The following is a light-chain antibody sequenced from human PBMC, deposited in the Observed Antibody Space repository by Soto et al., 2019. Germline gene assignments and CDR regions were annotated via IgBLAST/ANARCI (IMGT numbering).Light chain of an antibody. CDR1: QGITNY. CDR2: AAS. J-gene: IGKJ5*01. V-gene: IGKV1-27*01. CDR3: QNYKSALRIT. Sequence: DIQMTQSPSSLSASVGDRVTITCRASQGITNYLAWYQRKPGKVPKLLIYAASTLQSGVPSRFSGSGSGTEFTLTISSLQPEDVATYYCQNYKSALRITFGQGTRLEIK.